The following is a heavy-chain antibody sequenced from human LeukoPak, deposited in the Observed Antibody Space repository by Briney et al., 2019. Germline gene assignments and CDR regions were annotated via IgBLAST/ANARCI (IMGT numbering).Heavy chain of an antibody. CDR3: AKDPGKIAADPFYMDV. CDR1: GFTFSSYG. Sequence: GGSLRLSCAASGFTFSSYGMHWVRQAPGKGLEWVAFIRYDGSNKYYADSVKGRSTISRDNSKNTLYLQMNSLRAEDTAVYYCAKDPGKIAADPFYMDVWGKGTTVTVSS. D-gene: IGHD6-13*01. J-gene: IGHJ6*03. V-gene: IGHV3-30*02. CDR2: IRYDGSNK.